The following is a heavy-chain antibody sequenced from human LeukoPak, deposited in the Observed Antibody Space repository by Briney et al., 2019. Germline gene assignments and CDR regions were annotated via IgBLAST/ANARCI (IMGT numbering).Heavy chain of an antibody. Sequence: ASVKVSCKASGYTFASYGISWVRQAPGQGLEWMGWISAYNGNTNYAQKLQGRVTMTTDTSTSTAYMELRSLRSDDTAVYYCARCATTIYSGGGEAFDIWGQGTMVTVSS. CDR3: ARCATTIYSGGGEAFDI. CDR1: GYTFASYG. V-gene: IGHV1-18*01. CDR2: ISAYNGNT. J-gene: IGHJ3*02. D-gene: IGHD3-16*01.